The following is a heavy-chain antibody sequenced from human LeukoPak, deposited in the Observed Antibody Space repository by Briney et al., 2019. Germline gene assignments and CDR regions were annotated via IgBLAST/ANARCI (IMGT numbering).Heavy chain of an antibody. CDR1: GFSFSSYS. D-gene: IGHD4-23*01. J-gene: IGHJ4*02. Sequence: GGSLRLSCAASGFSFSSYSMIWVRQAPGKGLEWVSSISSASTYKFYADSVKGRFTVSRDNARNSLYLQMDSLGVEDTAVYYCARDDFMDGGEDFWGQGILVTVSS. CDR2: ISSASTYK. V-gene: IGHV3-21*01. CDR3: ARDDFMDGGEDF.